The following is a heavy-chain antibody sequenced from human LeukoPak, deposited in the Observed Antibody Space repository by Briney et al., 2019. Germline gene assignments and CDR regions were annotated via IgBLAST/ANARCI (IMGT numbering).Heavy chain of an antibody. D-gene: IGHD1-20*01. CDR1: GLTFSHYT. CDR2: II. CDR3: ARDDNWNDKPFDH. Sequence: GGSLRLSCAASGLTFSHYTMNWVRQAPGKGLEWVSSIIHYADSVKGRFTISRDNANNSLYLQMSSLRAEDTALYYCARDDNWNDKPFDHWGQGALVTVSS. J-gene: IGHJ4*02. V-gene: IGHV3-21*01.